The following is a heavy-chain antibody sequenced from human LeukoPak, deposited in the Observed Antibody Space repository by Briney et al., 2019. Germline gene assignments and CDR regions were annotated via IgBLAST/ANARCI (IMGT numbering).Heavy chain of an antibody. V-gene: IGHV4-59*01. CDR2: IYYSGST. CDR3: ASSGGSRDWFDP. CDR1: GGSISSYF. J-gene: IGHJ5*02. Sequence: SETLSLTCTVSGGSISSYFWSWIRQPPGKGLEWIAYIYYSGSTNYNPSLKSRVTISRDTSKNPFSLKLSSVTAADTAVYYCASSGGSRDWFDPWGQGTLVTVSS. D-gene: IGHD2-15*01.